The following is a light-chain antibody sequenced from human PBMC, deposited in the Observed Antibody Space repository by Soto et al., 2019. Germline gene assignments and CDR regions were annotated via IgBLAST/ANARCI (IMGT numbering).Light chain of an antibody. J-gene: IGLJ2*01. CDR2: EGG. V-gene: IGLV2-23*01. CDR3: CSYAGYSTSAV. CDR1: SSDVGSYNL. Sequence: QSALTRPASVSGSPGQSITISCTGTSSDVGSYNLVSWYQQHPGKAPKVIIYEGGKRPSGVSNRFSGSKSGITASLTISGLQAEDEADYYCCSYAGYSTSAVFGGGTKVTVL.